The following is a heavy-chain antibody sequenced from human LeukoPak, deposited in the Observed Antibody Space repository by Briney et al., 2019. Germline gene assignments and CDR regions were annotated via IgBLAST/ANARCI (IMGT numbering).Heavy chain of an antibody. CDR2: IKQDGSEK. CDR3: ARDGDRSRGDTFDI. V-gene: IGHV3-7*04. D-gene: IGHD3-10*01. J-gene: IGHJ3*02. CDR1: GFTFSSFW. Sequence: GGSLRLSCAASGFTFSSFWMNWVRQAPGKGLEWVANIKQDGSEKYYVDSVKGRFTISRDNAKNSLYLQMNSLRVEDTAVYYCARDGDRSRGDTFDIWGQGTMATVSS.